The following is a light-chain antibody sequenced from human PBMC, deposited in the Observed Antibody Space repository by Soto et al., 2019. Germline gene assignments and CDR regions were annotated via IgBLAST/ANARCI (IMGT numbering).Light chain of an antibody. CDR3: QQSFSTPRT. V-gene: IGKV3-15*01. J-gene: IGKJ1*01. CDR2: GAS. CDR1: QSVSSN. Sequence: EIVMTQSPATLSVSPGERATLSCRASQSVSSNLAWYQQKPGQAPRLLIYGASTRATGIPARFSGSGSGTEFTLTISSLQPEDLATYYCQQSFSTPRTFGQGTKVEIK.